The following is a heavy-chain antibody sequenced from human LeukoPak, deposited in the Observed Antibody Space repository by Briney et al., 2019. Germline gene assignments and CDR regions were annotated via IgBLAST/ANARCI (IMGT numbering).Heavy chain of an antibody. V-gene: IGHV4-59*08. Sequence: SETLSLTCTVSGGSISSYYWSWIRQPPGKGLEWIGYLYCSGSTNDNPSLKSRVTISVDTSKNQFSLKLSSVTAADTAVYYCARSGYYNGSGSYTVGAFDIWGQGTMVTVSS. CDR3: ARSGYYNGSGSYTVGAFDI. CDR2: LYCSGST. D-gene: IGHD3-10*01. J-gene: IGHJ3*02. CDR1: GGSISSYY.